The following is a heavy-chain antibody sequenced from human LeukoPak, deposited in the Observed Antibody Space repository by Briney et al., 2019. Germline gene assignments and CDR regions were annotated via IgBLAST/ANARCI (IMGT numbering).Heavy chain of an antibody. V-gene: IGHV3-30-3*01. CDR3: ASDRAYCSGGSCYSGLDY. CDR1: GFTFRSYA. CDR2: ISYDGSNK. D-gene: IGHD2-15*01. Sequence: GGSLRLSCAASGFTFRSYAMHWVRQAPGKGLEWEAVISYDGSNKYYADSVKGRSTISRDNSKNTLSLQMNSLRADDTAVYYCASDRAYCSGGSCYSGLDYWGQGTLVTVSS. J-gene: IGHJ4*02.